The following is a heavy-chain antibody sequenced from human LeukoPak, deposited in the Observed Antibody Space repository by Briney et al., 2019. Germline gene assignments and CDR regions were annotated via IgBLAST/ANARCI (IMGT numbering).Heavy chain of an antibody. D-gene: IGHD1-1*01. CDR2: VSGGGTA. V-gene: IGHV4-4*07. CDR3: ARGNELTKTSGHYSFDY. CDR1: TGSMYTFF. Sequence: SETLSVTSTVSTGSMYTFFWTWVRQPAGQGLEWIGRVSGGGTAYHNPSLGSRVSISLDTSNNQLFLKVVSVTAADTPVYYCARGNELTKTSGHYSFDYWSQGVLVSVSS. J-gene: IGHJ4*02.